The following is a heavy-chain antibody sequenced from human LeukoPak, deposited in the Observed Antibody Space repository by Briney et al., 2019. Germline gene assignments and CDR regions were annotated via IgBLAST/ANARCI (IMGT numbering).Heavy chain of an antibody. CDR3: ARNYYFDY. Sequence: PGGSLRLSCAASGLTFSNYWMHWVRQAPGKGLVWVSRINSDGSSASYADSVKGRFTISRDNAENSLYLQMNSLRVEDTAVYYCARNYYFDYWGQGTLVTVSS. V-gene: IGHV3-74*01. CDR2: INSDGSSA. CDR1: GLTFSNYW. D-gene: IGHD3-10*01. J-gene: IGHJ4*02.